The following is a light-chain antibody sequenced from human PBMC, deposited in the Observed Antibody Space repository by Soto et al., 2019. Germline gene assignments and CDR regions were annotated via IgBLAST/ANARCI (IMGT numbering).Light chain of an antibody. V-gene: IGKV3-20*01. Sequence: GRATLSCRTSQSVGSNLLAWYQQKRGQAPRLLIYGASNRATGIPDRFSGSGSGTDFTLTITRLEPEHCAPYYPQHYNISPRTLRQGTKVDIK. CDR2: GAS. CDR1: QSVGSNL. CDR3: QHYNISPRT. J-gene: IGKJ1*01.